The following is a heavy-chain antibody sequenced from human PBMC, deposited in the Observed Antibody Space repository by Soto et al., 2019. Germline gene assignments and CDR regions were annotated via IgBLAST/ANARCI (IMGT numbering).Heavy chain of an antibody. CDR2: ITSHGHIT. V-gene: IGHV3-64*04. Sequence: GGSLRLSCSASGFTFSNYGMVWVRQAPGKGLEYISAITSHGHITYYADSVKGRFTISRDNSKSTLYLQMNSLRAEDTAVYYCAKDSPVSWVPATMGGLDYWGQGTLVTVSS. J-gene: IGHJ4*02. CDR3: AKDSPVSWVPATMGGLDY. D-gene: IGHD2-2*01. CDR1: GFTFSNYG.